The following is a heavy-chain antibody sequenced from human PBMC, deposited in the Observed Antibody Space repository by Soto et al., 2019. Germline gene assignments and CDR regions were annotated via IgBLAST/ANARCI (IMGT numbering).Heavy chain of an antibody. D-gene: IGHD1-1*01. Sequence: QVQLQESGPGLVKPSETLSLTCTVPGGSISSYYWNWIRKPPGKGLEWIGYIHHSGTTTYTPSLKSRVTISVDTSKNQFSLKLSSVTAADTAVYYCAREQLVANGMDVWGQGTTVTVSS. V-gene: IGHV4-59*01. J-gene: IGHJ6*02. CDR1: GGSISSYY. CDR2: IHHSGTT. CDR3: AREQLVANGMDV.